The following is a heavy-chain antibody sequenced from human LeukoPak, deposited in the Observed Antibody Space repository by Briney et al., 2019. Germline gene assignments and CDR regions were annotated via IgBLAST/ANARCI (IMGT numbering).Heavy chain of an antibody. D-gene: IGHD6-13*01. CDR2: TIPILGIA. CDR3: ARVPLRSQQLGTSPPAFDY. V-gene: IGHV1-69*04. CDR1: GGTFSSYA. J-gene: IGHJ4*02. Sequence: GASVKVSCKASGGTFSSYAISWVRQAPGQGLEWMGRTIPILGIANYAQKFQGRVTITADKSTSTAYMELSSLRSEDTAVYYCARVPLRSQQLGTSPPAFDYWGQGTLVTVSS.